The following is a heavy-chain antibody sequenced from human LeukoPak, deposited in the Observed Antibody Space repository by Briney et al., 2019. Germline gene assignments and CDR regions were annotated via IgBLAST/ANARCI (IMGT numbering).Heavy chain of an antibody. CDR1: GFTFSSYA. D-gene: IGHD5-18*01. J-gene: IGHJ4*02. V-gene: IGHV3-23*01. Sequence: GGSLRLSYAASGFTFSSYAMSWVRQAPGKGLEWVSGISGSGGSTYYADSVKGRFTISRDNSKNTLSLQMNSLRAEDTAVYYCAKDEYSSGYIRGFDYWGRGTLVTVSS. CDR3: AKDEYSSGYIRGFDY. CDR2: ISGSGGST.